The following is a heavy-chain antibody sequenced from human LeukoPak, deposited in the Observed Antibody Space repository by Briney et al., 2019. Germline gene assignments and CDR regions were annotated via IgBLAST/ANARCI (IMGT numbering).Heavy chain of an antibody. V-gene: IGHV3-48*01. CDR2: ISSSSSTI. CDR3: ARPSGSDAFDI. D-gene: IGHD1-26*01. CDR1: GFTFSSYS. Sequence: GGSLRLSCAASGFTFSSYSMNWVRQAPGKGLEWVSYISSSSSTIYYADSVKGRFTISRDNAKNSLYLQMNSLRAEDTAVYYCARPSGSDAFDIWGQGTMVTVSS. J-gene: IGHJ3*02.